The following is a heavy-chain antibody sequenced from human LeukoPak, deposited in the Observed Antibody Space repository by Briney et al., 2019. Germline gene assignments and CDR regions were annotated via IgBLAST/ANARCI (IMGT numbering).Heavy chain of an antibody. CDR1: GFTFSSYS. D-gene: IGHD3-16*01. Sequence: GGSLRLSCAASGFTFSSYSMNWVRQAPGKGLEWVSYISSSGNTIYYADSVQGRFTISRDNAKNLLYLQMNSLRAEDTAVYYCARVILGTYYFDYWGQGTLVTVSS. V-gene: IGHV3-48*04. CDR2: ISSSGNTI. J-gene: IGHJ4*02. CDR3: ARVILGTYYFDY.